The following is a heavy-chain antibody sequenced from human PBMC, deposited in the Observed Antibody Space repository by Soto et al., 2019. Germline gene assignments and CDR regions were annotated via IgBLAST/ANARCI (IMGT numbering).Heavy chain of an antibody. CDR1: GYTFTSYG. D-gene: IGHD3-10*01. V-gene: IGHV1-18*01. J-gene: IGHJ4*02. CDR2: ISAYNGNT. CDR3: ARVNGRLWFGEFY. Sequence: ASVKVSCKASGYTFTSYGISWVRQAPGQGLEWMGWISAYNGNTNYAQKFQGRVTITADESTSTAYMELSSLRSEDTAVYYCARVNGRLWFGEFYWGQGTLVTVSS.